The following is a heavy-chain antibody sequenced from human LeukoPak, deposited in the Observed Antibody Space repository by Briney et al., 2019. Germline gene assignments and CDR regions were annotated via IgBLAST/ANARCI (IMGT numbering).Heavy chain of an antibody. Sequence: ASVKVSCKASGGTFSSYAISWVRQAPGQGLEWMGRIIPIFGTANYAQKFQGRVTITTDESTSTAYMELSSLRSEDTAVYYCATPIGAMVMGEYFQHWGQGTLVTVSS. CDR2: IIPIFGTA. D-gene: IGHD5-18*01. V-gene: IGHV1-69*05. J-gene: IGHJ1*01. CDR1: GGTFSSYA. CDR3: ATPIGAMVMGEYFQH.